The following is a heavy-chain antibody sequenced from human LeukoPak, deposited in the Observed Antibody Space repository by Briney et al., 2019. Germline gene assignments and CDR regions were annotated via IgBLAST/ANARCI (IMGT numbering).Heavy chain of an antibody. J-gene: IGHJ4*02. Sequence: ASVKVSCKASGYTFTGYYMHWVRQAPGQGLEWMGWINPNSGGTNYAQKFQGRVTMTRDTSISTAYMELSRLRSDDTAVYYCARWYYGSGSPFDYWGQGTLVTVSS. CDR3: ARWYYGSGSPFDY. CDR2: INPNSGGT. CDR1: GYTFTGYY. D-gene: IGHD3-10*01. V-gene: IGHV1-2*02.